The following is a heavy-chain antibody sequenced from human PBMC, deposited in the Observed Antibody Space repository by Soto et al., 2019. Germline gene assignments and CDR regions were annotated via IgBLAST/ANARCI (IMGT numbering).Heavy chain of an antibody. D-gene: IGHD3-22*01. CDR2: ISAYNGNT. CDR1: GYTFTSYG. CDR3: ARDVNYYDSSGYYQLLDY. V-gene: IGHV1-18*01. Sequence: ASVKVSCKASGYTFTSYGISWVRQAPGQGLEWMGWISAYNGNTNYAQKLQGRVTMTTDTSTSTAYVELRSLRSDDTAVYYCARDVNYYDSSGYYQLLDYWGQRTLVTVSS. J-gene: IGHJ4*02.